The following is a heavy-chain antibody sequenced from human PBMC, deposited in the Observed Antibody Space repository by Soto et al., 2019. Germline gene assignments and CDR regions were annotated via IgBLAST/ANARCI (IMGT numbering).Heavy chain of an antibody. Sequence: QVQLVQSGAEVKRPGASVKVSCKASGYTFTENDINWVRQATGQGLEWMGWMNPNRGNTGYAQKFQGRVTMTRDNSITTAYMELSSLRSEDTAVYFCERAPFDYYSADYFDNWGQGTLVTVSS. J-gene: IGHJ4*02. CDR1: GYTFTEND. CDR3: ERAPFDYYSADYFDN. D-gene: IGHD2-21*01. CDR2: MNPNRGNT. V-gene: IGHV1-8*01.